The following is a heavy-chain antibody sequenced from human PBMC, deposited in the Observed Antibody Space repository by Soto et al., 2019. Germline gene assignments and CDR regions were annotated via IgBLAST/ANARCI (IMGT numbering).Heavy chain of an antibody. J-gene: IGHJ6*02. V-gene: IGHV6-1*01. D-gene: IGHD2-2*01. Sequence: SQTLSLTCAISGDSVSSNSAAWNWIMQSPSRGLEWLGRTYYRSKWYNDYAVSVKSRITINPDTSKNQFSLQLNSVTPEDTAVYYCAREPKYCSSTSCQAAAYYYYGMDVWGQGTTVTVSS. CDR1: GDSVSSNSAA. CDR3: AREPKYCSSTSCQAAAYYYYGMDV. CDR2: TYYRSKWYN.